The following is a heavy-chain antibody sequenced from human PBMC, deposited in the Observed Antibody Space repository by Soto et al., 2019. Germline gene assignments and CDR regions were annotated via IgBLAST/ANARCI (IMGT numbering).Heavy chain of an antibody. CDR3: ARFTRSSTGYTSSSYFDS. CDR1: GFTFISYS. Sequence: EVQLVESGGGLVKPGGSLRLSCAASGFTFISYSMNWVRQAPGKGLSWVSSISSSSSYIYYEDSVKGRFTISRDNAKNSLYLQMNSLRAEDTAVYYCARFTRSSTGYTSSSYFDSWGQGTLVTVSS. J-gene: IGHJ4*02. V-gene: IGHV3-21*01. CDR2: ISSSSSYI. D-gene: IGHD6-13*01.